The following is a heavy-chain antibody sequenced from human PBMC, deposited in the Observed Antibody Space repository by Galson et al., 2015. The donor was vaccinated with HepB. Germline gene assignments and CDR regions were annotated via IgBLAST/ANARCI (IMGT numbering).Heavy chain of an antibody. CDR2: IKEDGSER. V-gene: IGHV3-7*01. J-gene: IGHJ4*02. CDR1: GYTFSSYW. D-gene: IGHD7-27*01. Sequence: SLRLSCAVSGYTFSSYWMSWARQTPGKGLEWVATIKEDGSERYYVDSVKGRFAISRDNAKNSLYLGMNSLRVEDTAVYYCGGASGEYWGQGSLVTVSS. CDR3: GGASGEY.